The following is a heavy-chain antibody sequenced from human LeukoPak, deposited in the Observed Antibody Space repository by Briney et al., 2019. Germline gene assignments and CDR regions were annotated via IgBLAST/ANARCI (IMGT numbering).Heavy chain of an antibody. CDR3: ARDPNYYDSSGYFAY. D-gene: IGHD3-22*01. J-gene: IGHJ4*02. CDR2: IIPIFGTA. Sequence: SVQVSCKASGGTFSSYAISWVRQAPGQGLEWMGGIIPIFGTANYAQKFQGRVTITADESTSTAYMELSSLRSEDTAVYYCARDPNYYDSSGYFAYWGQGTLVTVSS. CDR1: GGTFSSYA. V-gene: IGHV1-69*13.